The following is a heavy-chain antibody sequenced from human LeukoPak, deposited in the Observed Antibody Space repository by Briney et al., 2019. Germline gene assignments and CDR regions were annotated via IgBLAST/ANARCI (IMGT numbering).Heavy chain of an antibody. V-gene: IGHV4-34*01. J-gene: IGHJ6*03. CDR1: GGSFSGYY. Sequence: KPSETLSLTCAVYGGSFSGYYWSWIRQPPGKGLEWIGEINHSGSTNYNPSLKSRVTISVDTSKNQFSLKLSSVTAADTAVYYCARGGGGKYYYYYMDVWGKGTTVTVSS. D-gene: IGHD2-15*01. CDR2: INHSGST. CDR3: ARGGGGKYYYYYMDV.